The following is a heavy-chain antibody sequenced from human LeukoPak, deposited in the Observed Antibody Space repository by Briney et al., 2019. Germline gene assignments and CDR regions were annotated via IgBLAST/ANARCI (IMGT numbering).Heavy chain of an antibody. CDR1: GFTFSSYS. CDR2: IWYDGSNK. CDR3: ARLSVVSPMDY. D-gene: IGHD2/OR15-2a*01. V-gene: IGHV3-33*08. Sequence: GGSLRLSCAASGFTFSSYSMNWVRQAPGKGLEWVAVIWYDGSNKYYADSVKGRFTISRDNSKNTLYLQMNSLRAEDTAVYYCARLSVVSPMDYWGQGTLVTVSS. J-gene: IGHJ4*02.